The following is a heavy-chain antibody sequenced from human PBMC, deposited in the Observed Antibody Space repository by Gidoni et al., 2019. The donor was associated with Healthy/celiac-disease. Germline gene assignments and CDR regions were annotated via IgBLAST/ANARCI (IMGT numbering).Heavy chain of an antibody. Sequence: QVQLVQSGAEVKKPGSSVKVSCKASGGTFSSSAISWVRQAPGQGLEWMGGIIPIFGTANYAQKFQGRVTITADESTSTAYMELSSLRSEDTAVYYCARGGELLNSWYYYYYMDVWGKGTTVTVSS. CDR1: GGTFSSSA. CDR2: IIPIFGTA. D-gene: IGHD1-26*01. V-gene: IGHV1-69*01. J-gene: IGHJ6*03. CDR3: ARGGELLNSWYYYYYMDV.